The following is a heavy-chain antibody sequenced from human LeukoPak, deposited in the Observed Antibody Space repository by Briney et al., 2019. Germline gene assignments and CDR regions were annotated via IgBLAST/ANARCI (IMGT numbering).Heavy chain of an antibody. V-gene: IGHV7-4-1*02. CDR1: GYTFTGYY. CDR2: INTNTGNP. D-gene: IGHD3-9*01. Sequence: GASVKVSCKASGYTFTGYYMHWVRQAPGQGLEWMGWINTNTGNPTYAQGFTGRFVFSLDTSVSTAYLQISSLKAEDTAVYYCARVLTGYYRDAFDIWGQGTMVTVSS. CDR3: ARVLTGYYRDAFDI. J-gene: IGHJ3*02.